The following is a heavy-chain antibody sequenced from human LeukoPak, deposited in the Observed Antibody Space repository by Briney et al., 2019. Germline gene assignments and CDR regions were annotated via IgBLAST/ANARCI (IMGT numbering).Heavy chain of an antibody. Sequence: SETLSLTCTVSGGSISSYYWNWIRQPPGKGLEWIGYIYYSGSTNYNPSLKSRVTISVDTPKNQFSLKLSSVTAADTAVYYCASSIVYCSSTSCYFNWGQGTLVTVSS. D-gene: IGHD2-2*01. V-gene: IGHV4-59*08. CDR3: ASSIVYCSSTSCYFN. CDR2: IYYSGST. CDR1: GGSISSYY. J-gene: IGHJ4*02.